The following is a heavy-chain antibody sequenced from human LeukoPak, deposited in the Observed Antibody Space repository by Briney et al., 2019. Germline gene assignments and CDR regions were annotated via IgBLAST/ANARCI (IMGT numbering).Heavy chain of an antibody. V-gene: IGHV3-21*01. CDR3: ARATAYGDYMFGFDY. CDR1: GFTLSSYS. J-gene: IGHJ4*02. D-gene: IGHD4-17*01. CDR2: ISTGSRHI. Sequence: PGGSQRLSCAVSGFTLSSYSMNWVRQAPGKGLEWVSYISTGSRHIYYADSVKGRFTMSRDNAKNSLFLQMNSLRPEDTAVYYCARATAYGDYMFGFDYWGQGSLVTVSS.